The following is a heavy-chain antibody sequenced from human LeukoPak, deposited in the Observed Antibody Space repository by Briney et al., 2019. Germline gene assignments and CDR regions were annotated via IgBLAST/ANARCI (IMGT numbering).Heavy chain of an antibody. J-gene: IGHJ4*02. D-gene: IGHD5-18*01. CDR1: GFTFSSYG. CDR2: ISNTGGNT. CDR3: AKEMGHSKPFDY. V-gene: IGHV3-23*01. Sequence: QPGGSLGLSCAASGFTFSSYGMNWVRQAPGKGLEWVSAISNTGGNTYYASSVRGRFIISRDNSKNTLYLQTDSLRAEDTAIYYCAKEMGHSKPFDYWGQGTLVTVSS.